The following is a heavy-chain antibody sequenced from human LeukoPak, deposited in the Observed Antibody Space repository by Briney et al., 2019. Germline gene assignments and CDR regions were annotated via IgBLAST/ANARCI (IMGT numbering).Heavy chain of an antibody. D-gene: IGHD2-2*01. CDR3: ARDGEYCSSTSCYFDP. J-gene: IGHJ5*02. Sequence: PSQTLSLTCTVSGGSISSGGYYWSWIRQHAGKGLEWIGYIYYSGSTYYNPSLKTRLTISVVTSKNQFSLKLSSVTAANTALYYCARDGEYCSSTSCYFDPWGQGILVTVSS. CDR2: IYYSGST. CDR1: GGSISSGGYY. V-gene: IGHV4-31*03.